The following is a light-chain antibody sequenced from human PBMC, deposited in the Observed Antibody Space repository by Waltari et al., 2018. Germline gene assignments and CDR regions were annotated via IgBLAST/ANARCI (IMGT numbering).Light chain of an antibody. Sequence: QSVLTQPPSASGTPGQRVTISCSGSSSNIGDNVVNWYQQLPGTAPQLLIFRNARGPCGVPDRFSASKSGTSASLAISGLQSEDEADYYCAAWDDRMNGHWVFGGGTKVTVL. CDR3: AAWDDRMNGHWV. J-gene: IGLJ3*02. V-gene: IGLV1-44*01. CDR2: RNA. CDR1: SSNIGDNV.